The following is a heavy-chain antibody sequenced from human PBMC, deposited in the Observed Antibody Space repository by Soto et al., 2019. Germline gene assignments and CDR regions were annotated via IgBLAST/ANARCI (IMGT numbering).Heavy chain of an antibody. V-gene: IGHV3-33*01. Sequence: GGSLRLSXAASGFXFSSXGXXWVXQXXGKGXEWVAVIWYDGSNKDYAGSVKGRFTISRDNSKNTLYLQMNSLRAEDTAVYYCARGFRDYYGMDVWGQGTTVTVSS. J-gene: IGHJ6*02. CDR3: ARGFRDYYGMDV. CDR1: GFXFSSXG. CDR2: IWYDGSNK. D-gene: IGHD3-10*01.